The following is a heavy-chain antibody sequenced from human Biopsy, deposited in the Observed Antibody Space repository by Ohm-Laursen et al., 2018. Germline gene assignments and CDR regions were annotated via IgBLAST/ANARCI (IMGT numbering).Heavy chain of an antibody. CDR3: AKDRYNYAPIGGFSMDV. D-gene: IGHD5-18*01. V-gene: IGHV3-30*18. CDR2: IFYDGSNT. CDR1: GFTFNNYG. Sequence: SLGLSCTATGFTFNNYGMQWVRQAPGKGLEWVAFIFYDGSNTYYADSVKGRFTISRDNSRDTLYLQMSSLRAEDTAVYYCAKDRYNYAPIGGFSMDVWGQGTTVTASS. J-gene: IGHJ6*02.